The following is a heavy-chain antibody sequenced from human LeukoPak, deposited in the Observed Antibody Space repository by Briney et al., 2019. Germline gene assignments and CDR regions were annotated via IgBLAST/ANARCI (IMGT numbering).Heavy chain of an antibody. CDR1: GFTFSSYE. Sequence: GGSLRLSCAASGFTFSSYEMNRVRQAPGKGLEWVSYISSSGSTIYYEDSVEGRFTISRDNAKNSLYLQMNSLRVEDTAIYYCARGRYDFWSGPRAYYFDYWGQGTLVTVSS. CDR2: ISSSGSTI. CDR3: ARGRYDFWSGPRAYYFDY. J-gene: IGHJ4*01. V-gene: IGHV3-48*03. D-gene: IGHD3-3*01.